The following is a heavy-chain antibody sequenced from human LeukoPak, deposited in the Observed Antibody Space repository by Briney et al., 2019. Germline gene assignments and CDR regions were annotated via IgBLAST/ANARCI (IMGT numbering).Heavy chain of an antibody. CDR1: GFTFSSYW. J-gene: IGHJ4*02. Sequence: PGGSLRLSCAASGFTFSSYWMHWVRQAPGNGLVWVSRINSDGSSTSYADSVKGRFTISRDNAKNTLYLQMNSLRAEDAAVYYCASSGLLWFGELSYFGYWGQGTLVTVSS. CDR2: INSDGSST. D-gene: IGHD3-10*01. V-gene: IGHV3-74*01. CDR3: ASSGLLWFGELSYFGY.